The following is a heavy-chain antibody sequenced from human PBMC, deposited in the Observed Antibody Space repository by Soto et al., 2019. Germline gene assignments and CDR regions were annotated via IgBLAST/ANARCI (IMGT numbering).Heavy chain of an antibody. CDR1: GGSISSYY. V-gene: IGHV4-59*08. D-gene: IGHD2-2*01. CDR2: IYYSGST. Sequence: SETLSLTCTVSGGSISSYYWSWIRQSPGKGLEWIGFIYYSGSTNYNPSLKSRVTISVDTSKNQFSLKLSSVTAADTAVYYCARHPVPAAEVDYWGQGTLVTVSS. CDR3: ARHPVPAAEVDY. J-gene: IGHJ4*02.